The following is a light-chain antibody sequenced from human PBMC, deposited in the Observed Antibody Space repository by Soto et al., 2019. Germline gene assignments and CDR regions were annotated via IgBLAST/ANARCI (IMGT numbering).Light chain of an antibody. CDR1: QSISSW. CDR3: QQYNNFYT. Sequence: DIQMTQSPSTLSASVGDRVTITCRASQSISSWLAWYQQKPGKAPKLLIYDASSLESGVPSRFSGSGSGKEFTLTISSLQPDDFATYYCQQYNNFYTFGQGTKLEIK. V-gene: IGKV1-5*01. J-gene: IGKJ2*01. CDR2: DAS.